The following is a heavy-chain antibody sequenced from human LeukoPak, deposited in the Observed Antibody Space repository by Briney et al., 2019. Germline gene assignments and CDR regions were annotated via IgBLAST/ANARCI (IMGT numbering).Heavy chain of an antibody. D-gene: IGHD1-26*01. CDR3: ARDPYSGTYGDTYYYYMDV. Sequence: PGGSLRLSCEASGFKFSSYAMNWVRQTPGKGLEWVSSITSSSTYTFYADSVKGRFTISRDNARNSLYLQMNSLRAEDTAVYYCARDPYSGTYGDTYYYYMDVWGKGTTVTISS. V-gene: IGHV3-21*01. CDR1: GFKFSSYA. J-gene: IGHJ6*03. CDR2: ITSSSTYT.